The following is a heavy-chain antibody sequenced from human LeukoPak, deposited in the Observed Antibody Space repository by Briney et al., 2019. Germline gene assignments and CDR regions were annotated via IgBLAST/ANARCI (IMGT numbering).Heavy chain of an antibody. J-gene: IGHJ4*02. CDR1: GFTFSSYG. Sequence: PGGSLRLSCAASGFTFSSYGMHWVRQAPGKGLEWVAVISYDGSNKYYADSVKGRFTISRDNSKNTLYLQMNSLRAEDTAVYYCAKGWLGKFDYWGREPWSPSPQ. CDR3: AKGWLGKFDY. D-gene: IGHD5-24*01. CDR2: ISYDGSNK. V-gene: IGHV3-30*18.